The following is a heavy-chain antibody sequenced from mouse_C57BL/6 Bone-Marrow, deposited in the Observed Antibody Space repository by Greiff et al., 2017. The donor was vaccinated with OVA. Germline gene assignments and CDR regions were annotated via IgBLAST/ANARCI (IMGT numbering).Heavy chain of an antibody. CDR3: TRDGLRGFFDY. D-gene: IGHD2-3*01. CDR2: IDPETGGT. Sequence: VQLQQSGAELVRPGASVTLSCKASGYTFTDYEMRWVKQTPVHGLEWIGAIDPETGGTAYNQKFKGKAILTADKSSSTAYMELRSLTSEDSAVYYCTRDGLRGFFDYWGQGTTLTVSS. J-gene: IGHJ2*01. CDR1: GYTFTDYE. V-gene: IGHV1-15*01.